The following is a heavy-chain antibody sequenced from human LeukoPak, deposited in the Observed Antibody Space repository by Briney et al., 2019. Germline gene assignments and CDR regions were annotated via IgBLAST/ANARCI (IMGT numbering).Heavy chain of an antibody. V-gene: IGHV1-2*02. CDR3: ARFYRSSTSCQYNWFDP. Sequence: GASVKVSCKASGYTFTGYYMHWVRQAPGQGLEWMGWINPNSGGTNYAQKFQGRVTMTWDTSISTAYMDLSRLRSDDTAVYYCARFYRSSTSCQYNWFDPWGQGTLVTVSS. D-gene: IGHD2-2*01. J-gene: IGHJ5*02. CDR2: INPNSGGT. CDR1: GYTFTGYY.